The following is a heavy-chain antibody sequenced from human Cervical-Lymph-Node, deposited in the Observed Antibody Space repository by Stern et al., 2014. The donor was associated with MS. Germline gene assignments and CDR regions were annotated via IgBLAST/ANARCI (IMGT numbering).Heavy chain of an antibody. V-gene: IGHV4-59*01. Sequence: QVQLQESGPGLVKPSETLSLICTVSGGSISSYYWSWIRQPPGKGLEWMGYGYYSGSTNYNPSLKSRVTISVDTSKNQFSLKLTSVTAADTAMYYCARLRVITASFDPWGQGTLVTVSS. CDR3: ARLRVITASFDP. J-gene: IGHJ5*02. D-gene: IGHD4-11*01. CDR1: GGSISSYY. CDR2: GYYSGST.